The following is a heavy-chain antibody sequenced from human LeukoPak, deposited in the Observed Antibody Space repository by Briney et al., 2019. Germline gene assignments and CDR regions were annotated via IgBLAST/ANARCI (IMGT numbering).Heavy chain of an antibody. CDR2: ITPYNGDT. CDR1: GYAFTTYG. J-gene: IGHJ3*02. CDR3: AREGDGRSGDARAFDI. D-gene: IGHD3-16*01. V-gene: IGHV1-18*01. Sequence: GASVKVSCKASGYAFTTYGFSWVRQAPGQGLEWAGWITPYNGDTNYAEKVQGRVTMTTDTSTRTAYMELRSLRSDDTAVYYCAREGDGRSGDARAFDIWGQGTMVTVSS.